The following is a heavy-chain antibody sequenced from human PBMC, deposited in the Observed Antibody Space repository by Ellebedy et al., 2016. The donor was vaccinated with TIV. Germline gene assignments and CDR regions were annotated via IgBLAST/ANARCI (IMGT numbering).Heavy chain of an antibody. D-gene: IGHD2-15*01. CDR1: GFTFSTYA. J-gene: IGHJ4*02. V-gene: IGHV3-23*01. Sequence: GESLKISCAASGFTFSTYAMSWVRQTPGKGLEWVSAISGSDPGTYHADSVKGRFTISRDNSKNTLYLQMNSLRAEDTAMYYCARVGEVAATPCSYWGQGTLVTVSS. CDR2: ISGSDPGT. CDR3: ARVGEVAATPCSY.